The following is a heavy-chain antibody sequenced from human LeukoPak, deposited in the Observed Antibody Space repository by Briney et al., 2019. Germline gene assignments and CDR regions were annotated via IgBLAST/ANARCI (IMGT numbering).Heavy chain of an antibody. CDR2: IYHTGST. J-gene: IGHJ5*02. CDR1: GYSISSGYY. V-gene: IGHV4-38-2*02. D-gene: IGHD3-16*02. CDR3: ARVQYDYVWGSYRTRPVDWFDP. Sequence: SETLSLTCTVSGYSISSGYYWGWIRPPPGKGLEWIVNIYHTGSTYYNPSLKSRVTISVDTSKNQFSLKLSSVTAADTAVYYCARVQYDYVWGSYRTRPVDWFDPWGQGTLVTVSS.